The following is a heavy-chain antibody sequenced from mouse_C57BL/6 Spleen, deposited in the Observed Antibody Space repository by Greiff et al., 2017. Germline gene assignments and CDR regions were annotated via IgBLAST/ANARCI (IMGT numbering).Heavy chain of an antibody. CDR3: ARPLYYGSSYWYFDV. D-gene: IGHD1-1*01. V-gene: IGHV1-26*01. CDR1: GYTFTDYY. J-gene: IGHJ1*03. Sequence: VQLQQSGPELVKPGASVKISCKASGYTFTDYYMNWVKQSHGKSLEWIGDINPNTGGTSYNQKFKGKATLTVDKSSSTAYMELRSLTSEDSAVYYCARPLYYGSSYWYFDVWGTGTTVTVSS. CDR2: INPNTGGT.